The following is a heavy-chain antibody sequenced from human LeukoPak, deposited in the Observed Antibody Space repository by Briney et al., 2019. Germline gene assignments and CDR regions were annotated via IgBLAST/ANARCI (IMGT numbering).Heavy chain of an antibody. V-gene: IGHV1-46*01. CDR2: INPSGGST. D-gene: IGHD6-13*01. Sequence: ASVKVSCKASGYTSTSYYMHWVRQAPGQGLEWMGIINPSGGSTSYAQKFQGRVTMTRDTSTSTVYMELSSLRSEDTAVYYCARAGDVAAAGNWFDPWGQGTLVTVSS. CDR3: ARAGDVAAAGNWFDP. CDR1: GYTSTSYY. J-gene: IGHJ5*02.